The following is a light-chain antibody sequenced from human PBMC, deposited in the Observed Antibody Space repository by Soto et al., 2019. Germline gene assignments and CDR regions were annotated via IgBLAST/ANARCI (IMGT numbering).Light chain of an antibody. J-gene: IGKJ1*01. V-gene: IGKV3-15*01. CDR2: AAS. CDR3: QQYNNWPWT. Sequence: EIVVTQSPATLSVSPGERATLSCRASQSVSSNLAWYQQKPGRAPRLLIYAASTRATGVPARFSGSGSGTDFTLTISSLQSEDLAVYYCQQYNNWPWTFGQGTKVDIK. CDR1: QSVSSN.